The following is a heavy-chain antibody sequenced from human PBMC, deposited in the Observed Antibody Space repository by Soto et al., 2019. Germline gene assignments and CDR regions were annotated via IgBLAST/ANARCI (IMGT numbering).Heavy chain of an antibody. J-gene: IGHJ5*02. D-gene: IGHD3-22*01. CDR1: GGSISSGVYY. V-gene: IGHV4-30-4*01. Sequence: SETLSLTCTVSGGSISSGVYYWCWIRQPPGKGLEWIGYIYYSGSTYYNPSLKGRVTISVDTSKNQFSLKLSSVTAADTAVYYCARVSYYDSSGNNWFDPWGQGTLVTVSS. CDR3: ARVSYYDSSGNNWFDP. CDR2: IYYSGST.